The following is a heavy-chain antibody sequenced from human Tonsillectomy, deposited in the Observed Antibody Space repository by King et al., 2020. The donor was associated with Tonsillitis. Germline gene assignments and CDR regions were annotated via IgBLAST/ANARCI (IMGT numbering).Heavy chain of an antibody. J-gene: IGHJ5*02. CDR3: AREPSS. V-gene: IGHV4-59*01. CDR1: GGSISSYY. Sequence: VQLQESGPGLVKPSETLSLTCTVSGGSISSYYWSWIRQPPGKGLEWIGYIYYSGSTNYNPSLKSRVTISVDTSKNQFSLKLSSVTAADTAVYYCAREPSSWGQGTLVTVSS. CDR2: IYYSGST.